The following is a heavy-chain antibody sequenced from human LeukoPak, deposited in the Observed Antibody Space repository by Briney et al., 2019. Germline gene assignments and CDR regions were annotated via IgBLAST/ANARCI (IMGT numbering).Heavy chain of an antibody. Sequence: GKSLRLSSAASGFMFSRSDIHWVRQAPGKGLEWVAVIWHDRSDTYGSNKYYADSVKGRFTISRDNSKNTVYLQMNSLRVEDTAVYYCAKDGNCGGDCYGWFDPWGQGALVTVSS. V-gene: IGHV3-33*06. D-gene: IGHD2-21*02. J-gene: IGHJ5*02. CDR1: GFMFSRSD. CDR2: IWHDRSDTYGSNK. CDR3: AKDGNCGGDCYGWFDP.